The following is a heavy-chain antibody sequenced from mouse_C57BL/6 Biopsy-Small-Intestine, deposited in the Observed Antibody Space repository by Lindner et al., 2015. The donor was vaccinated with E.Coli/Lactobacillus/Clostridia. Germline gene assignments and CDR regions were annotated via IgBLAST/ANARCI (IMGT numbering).Heavy chain of an antibody. Sequence: VQLQESGAELVRPGASVKLSCTASGFNIKDDYMHWVKQRPEQGLEWIGWIDPENGDTEYASKFQGKATITADTSSNTAYLRLSSLTSEDTAVYYCTIPIYYYGSSLYYFDYWGQGTTLTVSS. V-gene: IGHV14-4*01. CDR3: TIPIYYYGSSLYYFDY. CDR1: GFNIKDDY. D-gene: IGHD1-1*01. CDR2: IDPENGDT. J-gene: IGHJ2*01.